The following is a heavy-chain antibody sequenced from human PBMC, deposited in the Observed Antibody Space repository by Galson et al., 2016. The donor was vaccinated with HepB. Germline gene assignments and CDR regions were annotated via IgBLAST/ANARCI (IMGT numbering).Heavy chain of an antibody. CDR1: GFTFSTKA. CDR2: ISYDGSRR. D-gene: IGHD5-12*01. J-gene: IGHJ3*01. Sequence: SLRLSCAASGFTFSTKAMHWVRQAPGEGLDWVAYISYDGSRREYADSVKGRFTISRDSSKNTLYLQMNSLRAEDTAIYYCARDSGTPPPRRGPSSGYWGQGTMVTVSS. CDR3: ARDSGTPPPRRGPSSGY. V-gene: IGHV3-30*14.